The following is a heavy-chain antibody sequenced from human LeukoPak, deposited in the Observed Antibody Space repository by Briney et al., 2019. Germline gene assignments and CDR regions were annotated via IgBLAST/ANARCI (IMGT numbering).Heavy chain of an antibody. CDR1: GFTLSSYW. J-gene: IGHJ5*02. V-gene: IGHV3-7*01. CDR2: IGQDGNDK. Sequence: PGGSLRLSCAASGFTLSSYWMSWVRQAPGKGLEWVAHIGQDGNDKYYVDSVKGRFTISRDNTKNSLYLQMNSLRAEDTAVYYCARYATSSGSRWLEPWGQGTLVTVSS. CDR3: ARYATSSGSRWLEP. D-gene: IGHD6-19*01.